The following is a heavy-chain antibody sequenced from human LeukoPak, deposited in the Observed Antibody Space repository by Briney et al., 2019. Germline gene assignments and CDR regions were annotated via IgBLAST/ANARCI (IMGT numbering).Heavy chain of an antibody. J-gene: IGHJ5*02. Sequence: GASVKVSYKASGGTFSSYAISWVRQAPGQGLEWMGRIIPILGIANYAQKFQGRVTITADKSTSTAYMELSSLRSEDTAVYYCASRRYPYYYDSSGYYRNWFDPWGQGTLVTVSS. V-gene: IGHV1-69*04. CDR2: IIPILGIA. D-gene: IGHD3-22*01. CDR3: ASRRYPYYYDSSGYYRNWFDP. CDR1: GGTFSSYA.